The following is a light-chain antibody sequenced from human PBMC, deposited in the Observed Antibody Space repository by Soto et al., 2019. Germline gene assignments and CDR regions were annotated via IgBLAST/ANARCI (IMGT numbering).Light chain of an antibody. V-gene: IGLV2-14*01. CDR2: EVN. CDR1: SSDIGAYDY. Sequence: QSVLTQPASLSRSPGQSITISCTGTSSDIGAYDYVSWFQQHPGKAPKLMISEVNNRPSGVSNRFSGSKSGNTAYLTISGLQVEDEAEYFRFSFTTTSTHVFGTGTKVTVL. CDR3: FSFTTTSTHV. J-gene: IGLJ1*01.